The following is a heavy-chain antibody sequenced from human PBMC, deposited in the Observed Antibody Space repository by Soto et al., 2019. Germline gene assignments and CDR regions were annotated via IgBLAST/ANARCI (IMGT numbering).Heavy chain of an antibody. Sequence: GESLKISCRSSGYSFTRYWIGWVRQMPGKGLEWMGIIYPGDSDTRYSPSFQGQVTISADKSISTAYLQWSSLKASDTAMYYCARSPGIQLWYGFHAFDIWGQGTMVTV. CDR3: ARSPGIQLWYGFHAFDI. J-gene: IGHJ3*02. CDR2: IYPGDSDT. CDR1: GYSFTRYW. D-gene: IGHD5-18*01. V-gene: IGHV5-51*01.